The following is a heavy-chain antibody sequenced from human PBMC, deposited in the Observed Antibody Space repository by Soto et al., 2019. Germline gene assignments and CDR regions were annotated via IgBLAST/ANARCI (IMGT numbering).Heavy chain of an antibody. CDR1: GGSVSSGSYY. Sequence: SETLSLTCTVSGGSVSSGSYYWSWIRQPPGKGLEWIGYIYYSGSTNYNPSLKSRVTISVDTSKNQFSLKLSSVTAADTAVYYCSRTFEYSSSYGVDYWGQGTLVTVSS. CDR2: IYYSGST. J-gene: IGHJ4*02. CDR3: SRTFEYSSSYGVDY. V-gene: IGHV4-61*01. D-gene: IGHD6-6*01.